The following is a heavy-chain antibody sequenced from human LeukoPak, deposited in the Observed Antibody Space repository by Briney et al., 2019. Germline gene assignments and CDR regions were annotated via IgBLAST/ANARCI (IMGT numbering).Heavy chain of an antibody. V-gene: IGHV3-74*01. CDR2: IYSDGGTT. Sequence: GGSLRLSCAASGFTFSGYWMHWVRQPPGKGLVWVSRIYSDGGTTTYADSVKGRFTISRDNAKNTLYLQMNSLRAEDTAVYYCTRVRSGGFDYWGQGILVTVSS. CDR1: GFTFSGYW. D-gene: IGHD1-26*01. CDR3: TRVRSGGFDY. J-gene: IGHJ4*02.